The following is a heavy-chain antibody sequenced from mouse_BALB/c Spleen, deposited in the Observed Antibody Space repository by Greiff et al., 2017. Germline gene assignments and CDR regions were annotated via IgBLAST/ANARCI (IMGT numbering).Heavy chain of an antibody. CDR1: GFAFSSYD. D-gene: IGHD2-4*01. Sequence: EVKLVESGGGLVQPGGSLKLSCAASGFAFSSYDMSWVRQTPEKRLEWVAYISSGGGSTYYPDTVKGRFTISRDNAKNTLYLQMSSLKSEDTAMYYCARGGYDYSWFAYWGQGTLVTVSA. CDR2: ISSGGGST. J-gene: IGHJ3*01. CDR3: ARGGYDYSWFAY. V-gene: IGHV5-12-1*01.